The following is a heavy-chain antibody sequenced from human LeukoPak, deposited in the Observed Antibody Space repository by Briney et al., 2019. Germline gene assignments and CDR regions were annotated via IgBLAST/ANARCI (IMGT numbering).Heavy chain of an antibody. V-gene: IGHV4-4*07. D-gene: IGHD3-22*01. Sequence: SEALSLTCTVSGGSISSYYWSWIRLPAGKGLEWIGRIHTSGSTHYDPSLKSRVTMSGDTSKNQFSLKLSSVTAADTAVYYCARGNYYYDSSGYIRFDPWGQGTLVTVSS. CDR3: ARGNYYYDSSGYIRFDP. J-gene: IGHJ5*02. CDR2: IHTSGST. CDR1: GGSISSYY.